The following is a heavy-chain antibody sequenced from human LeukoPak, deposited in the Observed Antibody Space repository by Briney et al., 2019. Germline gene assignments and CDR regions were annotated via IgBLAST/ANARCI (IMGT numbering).Heavy chain of an antibody. Sequence: GGSLRLSCAASGFTFSSYAMSWVRQAPGKGLEWVSAISGSGGSTYYADSVKGRFTISRDNSKNTLYLQMNSLRAEDTAVYYCAKGLARARPGLPTTVTTMNIGYWGQGTLVTVSS. V-gene: IGHV3-23*01. CDR3: AKGLARARPGLPTTVTTMNIGY. CDR1: GFTFSSYA. J-gene: IGHJ4*02. D-gene: IGHD4-17*01. CDR2: ISGSGGST.